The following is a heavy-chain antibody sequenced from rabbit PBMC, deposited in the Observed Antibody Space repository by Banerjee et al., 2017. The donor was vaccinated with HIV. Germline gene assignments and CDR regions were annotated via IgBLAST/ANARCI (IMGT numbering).Heavy chain of an antibody. V-gene: IGHV1S40*01. CDR3: ARNAAVSGGAYGRYDL. D-gene: IGHD6-1*01. Sequence: QSLEESGGDLVKPGASLTLTCTASGFSFSSSYYMCWVRQAPGKGLEWIGCIYTGSGSIYYASWAKGRFTISKTSSTTVFLQMTSLTAADTAIYFCARNAAVSGGAYGRYDLWGPGTLVSVS. CDR2: IYTGSGSI. J-gene: IGHJ4*01. CDR1: GFSFSSSYY.